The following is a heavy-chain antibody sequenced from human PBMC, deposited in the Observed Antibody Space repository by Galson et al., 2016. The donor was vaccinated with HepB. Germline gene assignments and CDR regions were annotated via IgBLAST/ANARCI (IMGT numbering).Heavy chain of an antibody. CDR1: GDSISKYY. CDR3: ATTYCGGDCYHVYAFDF. D-gene: IGHD2-21*02. V-gene: IGHV4-59*12. CDR2: THYSGST. J-gene: IGHJ3*01. Sequence: SETLSLTCSVSGDSISKYYCSWIRQPPGKALEWIGHTHYSGSTDYNSSLKSRITMSVDTSKNQFSLKLSSVTAADTALYYCATTYCGGDCYHVYAFDFWGQGTMVTGSS.